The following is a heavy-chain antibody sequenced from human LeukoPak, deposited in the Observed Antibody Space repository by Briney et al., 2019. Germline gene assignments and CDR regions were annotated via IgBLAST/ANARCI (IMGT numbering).Heavy chain of an antibody. D-gene: IGHD3-22*01. J-gene: IGHJ4*02. CDR3: ARESDSSGYHDY. V-gene: IGHV1-69*05. CDR2: IIPIFGTA. CDR1: GGTFSSYA. Sequence: SVKVSCKASGGTFSSYAISWVRQAPGQGLEWMGGIIPIFGTANYAQKFQGRVTTTTDESTSTAYMELSSLRSEDTAVYYCARESDSSGYHDYWGQGTLVTVSS.